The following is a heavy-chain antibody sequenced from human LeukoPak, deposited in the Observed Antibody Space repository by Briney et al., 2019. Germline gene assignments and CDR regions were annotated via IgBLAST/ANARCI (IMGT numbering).Heavy chain of an antibody. Sequence: PGGSLRLSCSASGFTFSRYAMHWVRQAPGKGLEYVSGINDNGRRTHYGDSVKGRFSISRDNSKNTLYLQMSSLRAEDTAVYYCVKGHLVWELSDSFDYWGQGTLVTVSS. V-gene: IGHV3-64D*09. D-gene: IGHD1-26*01. J-gene: IGHJ4*02. CDR1: GFTFSRYA. CDR3: VKGHLVWELSDSFDY. CDR2: INDNGRRT.